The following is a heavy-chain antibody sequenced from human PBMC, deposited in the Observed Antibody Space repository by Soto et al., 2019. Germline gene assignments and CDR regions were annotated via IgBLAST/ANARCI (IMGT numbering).Heavy chain of an antibody. J-gene: IGHJ6*02. D-gene: IGHD3-10*01. CDR1: GGSISSGGYY. Sequence: QVQLQESGPGLVKPSQTLSLTCTVSGGSISSGGYYWSWIRQHPGKGLEWIGYIYYSGSTYYNPSLKSRVTISVDTSKNQFSLKLSSVTAADTAVYYCARAGVRGVITNYYYYYGMDVWGQGTTVTVSS. CDR3: ARAGVRGVITNYYYYYGMDV. V-gene: IGHV4-31*03. CDR2: IYYSGST.